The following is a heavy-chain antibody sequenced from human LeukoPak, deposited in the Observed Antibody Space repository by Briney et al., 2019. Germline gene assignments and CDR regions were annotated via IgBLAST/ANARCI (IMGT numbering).Heavy chain of an antibody. Sequence: GASVKVSCKASGFTFTDYDINWLRQAPGQSLQWMGWLRPKSGHTGFEQKFQGRLSMTSNASIITAYLELSNLKSEDTAIYFCARGDGGSGYYIDFWGQGTPVTVAS. CDR1: GFTFTDYD. CDR2: LRPKSGHT. J-gene: IGHJ4*02. CDR3: ARGDGGSGYYIDF. D-gene: IGHD3-22*01. V-gene: IGHV1-8*02.